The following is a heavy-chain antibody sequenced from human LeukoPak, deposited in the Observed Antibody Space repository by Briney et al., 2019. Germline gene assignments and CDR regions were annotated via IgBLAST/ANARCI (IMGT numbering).Heavy chain of an antibody. CDR3: AKDTGYYYDSSGSSFFDY. Sequence: GGSLRLSCAASGFTFDDYAMHWVRQAPGKGLEGVSGISWNSGSIGYADSVKGRFTVSRDNAKNSLYLQMNSLRAEDTALYYCAKDTGYYYDSSGSSFFDYWGQGTLVTVSS. J-gene: IGHJ4*02. D-gene: IGHD3-22*01. CDR2: ISWNSGSI. CDR1: GFTFDDYA. V-gene: IGHV3-9*01.